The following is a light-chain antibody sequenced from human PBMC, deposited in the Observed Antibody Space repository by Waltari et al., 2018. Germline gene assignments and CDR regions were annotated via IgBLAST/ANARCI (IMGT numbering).Light chain of an antibody. J-gene: IGKJ1*01. CDR2: AAA. Sequence: ILLTQSPGTLSFSPGERATLSCRAIQSVSSSYLACYQQKPGQPPRLLIYAAASRATGIADRFSGSGYGTDFTLNISRLEPEGVAVYYCKHYGYALWTFGQGTKVEIK. CDR1: QSVSSSY. V-gene: IGKV3-20*01. CDR3: KHYGYALWT.